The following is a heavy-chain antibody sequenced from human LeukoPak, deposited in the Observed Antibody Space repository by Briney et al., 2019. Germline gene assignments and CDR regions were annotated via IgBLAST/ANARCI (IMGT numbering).Heavy chain of an antibody. CDR1: GFTFSNAW. CDR2: IKSKTDGGTT. D-gene: IGHD6-13*01. V-gene: IGHV3-15*01. CDR3: TSFNAEGIAAAGSLSPFDY. Sequence: GGSLRLSCAASGFTFSNAWMSWVRQAPGKGLEWVGRIKSKTDGGTTDYAAPVKGRFTISRDDSKNTLYLQMNSLKTEDTAVYYCTSFNAEGIAAAGSLSPFDYWGQGTLVTVSS. J-gene: IGHJ4*02.